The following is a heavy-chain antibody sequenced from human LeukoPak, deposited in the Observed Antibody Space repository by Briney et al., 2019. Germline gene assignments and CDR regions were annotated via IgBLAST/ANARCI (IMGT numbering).Heavy chain of an antibody. V-gene: IGHV3-9*01. D-gene: IGHD5-18*01. Sequence: GGSLRLSCAASGFSFDDYAMHCVRQAPGKGLEWVSGISWNSGSIGYADSVRGRFTISRDNAKNSLYLQMNSLRAEDTALYYCARTGARLPGGAFDIWGQGTMVTVSS. CDR3: ARTGARLPGGAFDI. CDR1: GFSFDDYA. CDR2: ISWNSGSI. J-gene: IGHJ3*02.